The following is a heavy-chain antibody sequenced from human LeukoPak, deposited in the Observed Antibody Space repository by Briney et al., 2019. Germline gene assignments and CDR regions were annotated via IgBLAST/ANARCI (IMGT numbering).Heavy chain of an antibody. CDR3: ARGIEESGGSCFDY. J-gene: IGHJ4*02. V-gene: IGHV6-1*01. Sequence: SQTLSLTCAISGDSVSSNSAAWNWIRQSPSRGLEWLIRTYDRSKWYNDYAVSVKSRITINPDTSKNQFSLQLNSVTPEDTAVYYCARGIEESGGSCFDYWGQGTLVTVSS. D-gene: IGHD2-15*01. CDR1: GDSVSSNSAA. CDR2: TYDRSKWYN.